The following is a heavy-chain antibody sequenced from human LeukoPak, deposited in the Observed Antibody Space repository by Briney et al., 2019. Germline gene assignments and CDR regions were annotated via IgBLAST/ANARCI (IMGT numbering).Heavy chain of an antibody. CDR1: GYTFTSYD. Sequence: ASVKVSCKASGYTFTSYDINWVRQATGQGLEWMGWMNPNSGNTGYAQKFQGRVTMTRNTSISTVYMELCSLRSEDTAVYYCASPVGSYGYHDAFDIWGQGTMVTVSS. CDR2: MNPNSGNT. D-gene: IGHD5-18*01. J-gene: IGHJ3*02. CDR3: ASPVGSYGYHDAFDI. V-gene: IGHV1-8*01.